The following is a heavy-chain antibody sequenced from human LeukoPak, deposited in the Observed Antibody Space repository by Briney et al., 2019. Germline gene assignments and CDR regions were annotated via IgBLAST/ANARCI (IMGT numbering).Heavy chain of an antibody. CDR2: IYPGDSDT. CDR3: ARRGRQRYCSGGSCYSDYYYYMDV. V-gene: IGHV5-51*01. J-gene: IGHJ6*03. CDR1: GYSFTSYW. Sequence: GESLKISCKGSGYSFTSYWIGWVRQMPGKGLEWMGIIYPGDSDTRYSPSFQGQVTISADKSISTAYLQWSSLKASDTAMYYCARRGRQRYCSGGSCYSDYYYYMDVWGKGTTVTVSS. D-gene: IGHD2-15*01.